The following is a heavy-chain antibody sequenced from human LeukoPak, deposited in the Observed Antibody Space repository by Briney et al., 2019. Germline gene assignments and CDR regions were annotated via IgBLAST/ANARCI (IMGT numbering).Heavy chain of an antibody. D-gene: IGHD4-17*01. CDR3: AKDWAYGDYPLNY. J-gene: IGHJ4*02. CDR1: GFTFSSHA. Sequence: PGGSLRLSCTASGFTFSSHAMSWVRQAPGKGLECVSSISTGGGTTYYTDSVKGRFTISRDNSKNTLYLQMTSLTAEDTAVYYCAKDWAYGDYPLNYWGQGTLVTVS. V-gene: IGHV3-23*01. CDR2: ISTGGGTT.